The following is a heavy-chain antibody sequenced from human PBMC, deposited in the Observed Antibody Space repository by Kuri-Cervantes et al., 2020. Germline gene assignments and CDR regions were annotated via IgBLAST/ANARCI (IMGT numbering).Heavy chain of an antibody. CDR1: GFTFSSYG. CDR2: IRSKANSYAT. D-gene: IGHD1-7*01. Sequence: GESLKISCAASGFTFSSYGMHWVRQASGKGLEWVGRIRSKANSYATAYAASVKGRFTISRDDSKNTAYLQMNSLKTEDTAVYYCTRYNWNYDAFDIWGQGTMVTVSS. J-gene: IGHJ3*02. V-gene: IGHV3-73*01. CDR3: TRYNWNYDAFDI.